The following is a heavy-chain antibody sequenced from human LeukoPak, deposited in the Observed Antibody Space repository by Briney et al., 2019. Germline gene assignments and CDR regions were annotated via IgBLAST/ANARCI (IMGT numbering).Heavy chain of an antibody. J-gene: IGHJ4*02. CDR3: ARGVYIAAAQYGY. V-gene: IGHV4-59*01. CDR2: IYYSGTT. D-gene: IGHD6-13*01. CDR1: GGSISSYY. Sequence: SETLSLTCTVSGGSISSYYWSWIRQPPGKGLEWIGYIYYSGTTNYNPSLKSRVTISVDTSKNQFSLKLSSVTAADTAVYYCARGVYIAAAQYGYWGQGTLVTISS.